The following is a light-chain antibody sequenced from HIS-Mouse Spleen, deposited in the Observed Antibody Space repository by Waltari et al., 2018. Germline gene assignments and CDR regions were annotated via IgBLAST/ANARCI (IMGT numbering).Light chain of an antibody. Sequence: QSALTQPASVSGSPGQSITISCTGTSSDVGGYNHVSWYQQHPGKAPKLMIYEVSNRPSGVSNRFSGSKSGNTASLTISGLQAEDVADYYCSSYTSSSTLEVFGGGTKLTVL. CDR2: EVS. V-gene: IGLV2-14*01. J-gene: IGLJ3*02. CDR1: SSDVGGYNH. CDR3: SSYTSSSTLEV.